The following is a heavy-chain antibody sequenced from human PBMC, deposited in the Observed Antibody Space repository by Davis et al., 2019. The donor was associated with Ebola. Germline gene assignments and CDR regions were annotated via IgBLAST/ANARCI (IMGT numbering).Heavy chain of an antibody. V-gene: IGHV4-59*01. D-gene: IGHD3-22*01. CDR3: ARVRYDSSGYYLDYFDY. CDR1: GGSISSYY. J-gene: IGHJ4*02. Sequence: PSETLSLTCTVSGGSISSYYWSWIRQPPGKGPEWIGYIYYSGSTNYNPSLKSRVTISVDTSKNQFSLKLSSVTAADTAVYYCARVRYDSSGYYLDYFDYWGQGTLVTVSS. CDR2: IYYSGST.